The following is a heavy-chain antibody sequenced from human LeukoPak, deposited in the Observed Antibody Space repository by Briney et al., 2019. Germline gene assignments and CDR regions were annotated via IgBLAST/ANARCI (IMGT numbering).Heavy chain of an antibody. Sequence: QTLSLTCAISGDSVSSNSAAWNWIRQSPSRGLEWLGRTYYRSNWYNNYTVSVKSRITINADTSKNHFSLQLNSVTPEDTAVYYCTGSLPATVGNWFDPWGQGTLVIVSS. D-gene: IGHD2-2*01. CDR2: TYYRSNWYN. CDR1: GDSVSSNSAA. V-gene: IGHV6-1*01. CDR3: TGSLPATVGNWFDP. J-gene: IGHJ5*02.